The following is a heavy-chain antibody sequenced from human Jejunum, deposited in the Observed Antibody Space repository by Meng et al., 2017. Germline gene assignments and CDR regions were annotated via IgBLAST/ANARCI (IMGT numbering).Heavy chain of an antibody. Sequence: QGQRQASGPGLVRPSETLSRICSASGGSVSSAGYQWSWIRQPPGKGLEWIGYASNNYNPSLKSRVTISVDTSKNQFSLRLTSVTAADTAVYYCARDHMGSLDYWGQGILVTVSS. D-gene: IGHD1-26*01. CDR3: ARDHMGSLDY. CDR1: GGSVSSAGYQ. J-gene: IGHJ4*02. V-gene: IGHV4-61*08. CDR2: ASN.